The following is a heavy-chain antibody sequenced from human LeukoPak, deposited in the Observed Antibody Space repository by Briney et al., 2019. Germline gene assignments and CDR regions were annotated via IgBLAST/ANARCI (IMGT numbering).Heavy chain of an antibody. CDR2: IIPFFGRA. D-gene: IGHD3-16*02. Sequence: SVKVSCKASGGTFSSYGISWVRQAPGQGLEWMGGIIPFFGRADYAQKFQCRVTITADKSTSTAYMDLTSLKSEDTAVYYCARDNNDYVWGSYRYGFDPWGQGTLVTVSS. CDR3: ARDNNDYVWGSYRYGFDP. CDR1: GGTFSSYG. J-gene: IGHJ5*02. V-gene: IGHV1-69*06.